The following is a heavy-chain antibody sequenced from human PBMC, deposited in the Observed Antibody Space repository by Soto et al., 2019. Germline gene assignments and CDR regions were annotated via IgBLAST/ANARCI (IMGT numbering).Heavy chain of an antibody. Sequence: GGSLRLSCAASGFTFINYAMNWVRQAPGKGLEWVSGLSGSGTSTYYADSVKGRFTISRDNSRDTLFLQMNSLTAEDTAVYYCAKATTNGGWFNPFDSWGQGAL. CDR2: LSGSGTST. J-gene: IGHJ4*02. CDR3: AKATTNGGWFNPFDS. CDR1: GFTFINYA. D-gene: IGHD6-19*01. V-gene: IGHV3-23*01.